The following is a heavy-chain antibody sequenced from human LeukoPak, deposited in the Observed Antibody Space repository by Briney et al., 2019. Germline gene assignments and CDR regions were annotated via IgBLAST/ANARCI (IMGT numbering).Heavy chain of an antibody. J-gene: IGHJ4*02. V-gene: IGHV3-7*01. CDR3: ARAGGSTVSHSDY. D-gene: IGHD4-17*01. Sequence: SGGSLRHSCAASGFTFSSYWMSWVRQAPGKGLEWVANIKQDGSEKYYVDSVKGRFTISKDNAKNSLYLQMNSLRAEDTAVYYCARAGGSTVSHSDYWGQGTLVTVSS. CDR1: GFTFSSYW. CDR2: IKQDGSEK.